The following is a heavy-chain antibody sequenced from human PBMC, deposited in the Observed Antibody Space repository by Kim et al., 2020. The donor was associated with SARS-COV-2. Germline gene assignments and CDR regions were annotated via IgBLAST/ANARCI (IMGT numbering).Heavy chain of an antibody. CDR3: ARAHARYCSSTSCYKAGDV. CDR1: GFTFSSYS. Sequence: GGSLRLSCAASGFTFSSYSMNWVRQAPGKGLEWVSYISSSSSTIYYADSVKGRFTISRDNAKNSLYLQMNSLRDEDTAVYYCARAHARYCSSTSCYKAGDVWGQGTTVTVSS. CDR2: ISSSSSTI. J-gene: IGHJ6*02. V-gene: IGHV3-48*02. D-gene: IGHD2-2*02.